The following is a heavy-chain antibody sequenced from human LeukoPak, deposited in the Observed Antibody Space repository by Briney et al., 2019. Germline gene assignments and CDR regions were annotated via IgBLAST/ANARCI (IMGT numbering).Heavy chain of an antibody. CDR2: ISYDGSNK. V-gene: IGHV3-30*04. CDR3: ARVVDRYYYYGMDV. J-gene: IGHJ6*02. CDR1: GFTFSSYA. Sequence: GGSLRLSCAASGFTFSSYAMHRVRQAPGKGLEWVAVISYDGSNKYYADSVKGRFTISRDNSKNTLYLQMYSLRAEDTAVYYCARVVDRYYYYGMDVWGQGTTVTVSS.